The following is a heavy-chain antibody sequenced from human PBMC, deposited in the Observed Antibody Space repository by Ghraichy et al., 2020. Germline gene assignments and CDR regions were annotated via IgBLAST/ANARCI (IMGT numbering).Heavy chain of an antibody. D-gene: IGHD1-26*01. Sequence: ASVKVSCKASGYTFTGYYMHWVRQAPGQGLEWMGRINPNSGGTNYAQKFQGRVTMTRDTSISTAYMELSRLRSDDTAVYYCARDPRGATSPTDYWGQGTLVTVSS. CDR1: GYTFTGYY. J-gene: IGHJ4*02. CDR3: ARDPRGATSPTDY. V-gene: IGHV1-2*06. CDR2: INPNSGGT.